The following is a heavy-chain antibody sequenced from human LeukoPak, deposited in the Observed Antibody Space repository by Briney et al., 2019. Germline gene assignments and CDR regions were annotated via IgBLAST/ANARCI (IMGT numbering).Heavy chain of an antibody. CDR3: AKGPRYSGVAGNDY. V-gene: IGHV3-23*01. D-gene: IGHD6-19*01. J-gene: IGHJ4*02. CDR2: ISGSGGST. Sequence: GGSLRPSCAASGFTFSSYAMSWVRQAPGKGLEWVSAISGSGGSTYYADSVKGRFTISRDNSKNTLYLQMNSLRAEDTAVYYCAKGPRYSGVAGNDYWGQGTLVTVSS. CDR1: GFTFSSYA.